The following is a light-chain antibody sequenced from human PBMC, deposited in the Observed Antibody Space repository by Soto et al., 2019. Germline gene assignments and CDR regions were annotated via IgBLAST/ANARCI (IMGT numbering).Light chain of an antibody. J-gene: IGLJ1*01. CDR1: SSDVGNNNY. CDR2: DVT. V-gene: IGLV2-14*03. CDR3: SSFTGSSYV. Sequence: QSVLTQPASLSGSPGQSITISCTGTSSDVGNNNYVSWYQHNPGRAPKVMICDVTNRPSGVSNRFSGSKSGNTASLTISGLQAEDEADYYCSSFTGSSYVFGTGTKFTVL.